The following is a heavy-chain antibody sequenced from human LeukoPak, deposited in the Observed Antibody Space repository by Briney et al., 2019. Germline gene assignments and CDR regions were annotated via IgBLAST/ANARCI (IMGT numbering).Heavy chain of an antibody. CDR1: GGTFSSYA. Sequence: GASVKVSCKASGGTFSSYAISWVRQAPGQGLEWTGGITPIFGTANYAQKFQGRVTITADESTSTAYMELSSLRSEDTAVYYCARDLGGGSPDYWGQGTLVTVSS. CDR3: ARDLGGGSPDY. J-gene: IGHJ4*02. CDR2: ITPIFGTA. D-gene: IGHD2-15*01. V-gene: IGHV1-69*13.